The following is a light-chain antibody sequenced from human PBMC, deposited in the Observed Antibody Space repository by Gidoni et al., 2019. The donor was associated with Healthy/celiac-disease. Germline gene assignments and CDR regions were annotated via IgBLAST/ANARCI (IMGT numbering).Light chain of an antibody. Sequence: EIVLTQSPGTLSLSPGERATLSCRASQSVSSSYLAWYQQKPGQAPRLLIYGASSRATGIPDRFSGSGSGTDFTLTISRLEPEDFAVYYCQQYGGFTFGGGTKVEIK. J-gene: IGKJ4*01. CDR3: QQYGGFT. CDR1: QSVSSSY. V-gene: IGKV3-20*01. CDR2: GAS.